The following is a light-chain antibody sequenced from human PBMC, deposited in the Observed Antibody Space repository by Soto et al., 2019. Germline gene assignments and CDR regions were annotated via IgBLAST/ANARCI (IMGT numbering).Light chain of an antibody. CDR1: QSVSSN. Sequence: EIVMRQSPATLSVSPRERATLSCRASQSVSSNLAWYQQKPGQAPRLLIYGASTRATGIPTRFSGSGSGTEFTLTISSLQSEDFAVYYCQQYNNWPPWPFGQGTKVDI. CDR2: GAS. CDR3: QQYNNWPPWP. V-gene: IGKV3-15*01. J-gene: IGKJ1*01.